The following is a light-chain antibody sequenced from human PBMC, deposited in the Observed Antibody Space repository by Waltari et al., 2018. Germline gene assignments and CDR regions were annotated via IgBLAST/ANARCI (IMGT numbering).Light chain of an antibody. CDR2: DVD. Sequence: QSTLTQPASVSGSPGQSVTISCPATSGDVGGYKYVSWYQQYPGKVPKLIIHDVDERPAGVSNRFFGSKSDNTASLTISGLQAEDEADYYCCSYAGSNTLVFGGGTKLTVL. CDR3: CSYAGSNTLV. V-gene: IGLV2-23*02. CDR1: SGDVGGYKY. J-gene: IGLJ2*01.